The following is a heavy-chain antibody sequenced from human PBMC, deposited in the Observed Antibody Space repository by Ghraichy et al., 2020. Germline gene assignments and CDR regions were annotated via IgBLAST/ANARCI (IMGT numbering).Heavy chain of an antibody. CDR2: IIPILGIA. V-gene: IGHV1-69*04. Sequence: SVKVSCKASGGTFSSYTISLVRQAPGQGLEWMGRIIPILGIANYAQKFQGRVTITADKSTSTAYMELSSLRSEDTAVYYCARDSPYCSSTSCYNYYYYGMDVWGQGTTVTVSS. J-gene: IGHJ6*02. CDR3: ARDSPYCSSTSCYNYYYYGMDV. CDR1: GGTFSSYT. D-gene: IGHD2-2*02.